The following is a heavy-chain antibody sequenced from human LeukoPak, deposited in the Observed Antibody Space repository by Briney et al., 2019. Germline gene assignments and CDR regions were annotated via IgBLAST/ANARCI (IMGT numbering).Heavy chain of an antibody. CDR1: GFTFSSYS. CDR2: ISSSSSYI. Sequence: GGSLILSCAASGFTFSSYSMNWVRQAPGKGLEWVSSISSSSSYIYYADSVKGRFTISGDNAKNSLYLQMNSLRAEDTAVYYCARGAMVRGVIMGPFDYWGQGTLVTVSS. D-gene: IGHD3-10*01. CDR3: ARGAMVRGVIMGPFDY. V-gene: IGHV3-21*01. J-gene: IGHJ4*02.